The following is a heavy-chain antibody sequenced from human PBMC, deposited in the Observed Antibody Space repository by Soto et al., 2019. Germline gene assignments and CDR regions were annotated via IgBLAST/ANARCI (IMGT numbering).Heavy chain of an antibody. CDR1: GFTFSSSGSSFSTSA. Sequence: GGSLRLSCAASGFTFSSSGSSFSTSAMSWVRQAPGKGLEWVSAISGSGGSTYYADSVKGRFTISRDNSKNTLYLQMNSLRAEDTALYYCAKDRPRRTSGYFFDYWGQGTPVTVS. V-gene: IGHV3-23*01. D-gene: IGHD1-1*01. CDR2: ISGSGGST. CDR3: AKDRPRRTSGYFFDY. J-gene: IGHJ4*02.